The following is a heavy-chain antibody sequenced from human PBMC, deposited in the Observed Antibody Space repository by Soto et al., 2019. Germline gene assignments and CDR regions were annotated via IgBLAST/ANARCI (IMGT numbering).Heavy chain of an antibody. J-gene: IGHJ4*02. D-gene: IGHD3-10*01. CDR1: GFSFSIYW. CDR2: IITDGSST. CDR3: ARDAGSWGY. Sequence: PGGSLRLSCAASGFSFSIYWMHWVRQAPGKGLVWVSRIITDGSSTSYADSVKGRFTISRDNAKNSLYLQMNSLRDEDTAVYYCARDAGSWGYWGQGTLVTVSS. V-gene: IGHV3-74*01.